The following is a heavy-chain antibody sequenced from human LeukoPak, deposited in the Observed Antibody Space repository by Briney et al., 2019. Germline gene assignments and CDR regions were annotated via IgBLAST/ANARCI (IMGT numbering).Heavy chain of an antibody. CDR1: GGSISSGSYY. CDR3: AREDWGYGHYYYXMXX. D-gene: IGHD3/OR15-3a*01. J-gene: IGHJ6*03. Sequence: SETLSLTCTVSGGSISSGSYYWSWIRQPAGKGLEWIGRIYTSGSTNYNPSLKSRVTISVDTSKNQFSLKLSSVTAADTAAYYCAREDWGYGHYYYXMXXWGKXTTVT. V-gene: IGHV4-61*02. CDR2: IYTSGST.